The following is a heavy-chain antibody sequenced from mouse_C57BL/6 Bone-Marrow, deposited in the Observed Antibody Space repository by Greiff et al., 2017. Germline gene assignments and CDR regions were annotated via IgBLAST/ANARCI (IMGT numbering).Heavy chain of an antibody. V-gene: IGHV1-80*01. CDR1: GYAFSSYW. CDR3: AIWWDYYSIYYYARDY. D-gene: IGHD2-5*01. J-gene: IGHJ4*01. Sequence: VQLQQSGAELVKPGASVKISCKASGYAFSSYWMNWVKQRPGQGLEWIGQIYPGDGGTNYNGKFKGKATLTEDKSSSTAYMQLSSLTSEDSAVYFCAIWWDYYSIYYYARDYWGQGTSVTGSS. CDR2: IYPGDGGT.